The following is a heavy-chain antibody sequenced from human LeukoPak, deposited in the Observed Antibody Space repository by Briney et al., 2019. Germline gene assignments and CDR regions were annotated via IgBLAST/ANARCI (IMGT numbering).Heavy chain of an antibody. J-gene: IGHJ4*02. CDR1: GFTFSSYA. V-gene: IGHV3-23*01. CDR2: ISGSGGST. Sequence: GGSLRLSCAASGFTFSSYAMSWVRQAPGKGLEWVSAISGSGGSTYYADSVKGRFTISRNNSKNTLYLQMNSLRAEDTAVYYCAAPSAQGGLDYFDYWGQGTLVTVSS. D-gene: IGHD3-16*01. CDR3: AAPSAQGGLDYFDY.